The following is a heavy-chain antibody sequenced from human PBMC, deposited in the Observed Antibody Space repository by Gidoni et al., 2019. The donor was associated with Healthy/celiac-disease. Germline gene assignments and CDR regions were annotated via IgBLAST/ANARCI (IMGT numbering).Heavy chain of an antibody. Sequence: QVQLVESGGGVVQPGRSLRLSCAASGFTFSSYGMHWVRQAPGKGLEWVAVISYDGSNKYYADSVKGRFTISRDNSKNTLYLQMNSLRAEDTAVYYCAKLILVGATNDYWGQGTLVTVSS. CDR1: GFTFSSYG. D-gene: IGHD1-26*01. CDR2: ISYDGSNK. V-gene: IGHV3-30*18. J-gene: IGHJ4*02. CDR3: AKLILVGATNDY.